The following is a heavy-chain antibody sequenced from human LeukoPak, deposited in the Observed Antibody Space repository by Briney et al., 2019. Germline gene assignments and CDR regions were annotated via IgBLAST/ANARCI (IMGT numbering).Heavy chain of an antibody. V-gene: IGHV7-4-1*02. CDR3: ARGGDIAAADPAEYFQH. D-gene: IGHD6-13*01. J-gene: IGHJ1*01. CDR2: INTNTGNP. CDR1: GYTFTSYA. Sequence: RASVKVSCKASGYTFTSYAMNWVRQAPGQGLEWMGWINTNTGNPAYAQGFTGRFVFSLDTSVSTAYLQISSLKAEDTAVYYCARGGDIAAADPAEYFQHWGQGTLVTVSS.